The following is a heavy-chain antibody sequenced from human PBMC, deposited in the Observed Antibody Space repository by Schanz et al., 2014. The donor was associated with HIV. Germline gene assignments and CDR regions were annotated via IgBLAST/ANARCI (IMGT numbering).Heavy chain of an antibody. CDR1: GFTFDDYA. V-gene: IGHV3-21*04. J-gene: IGHJ4*02. D-gene: IGHD2-15*01. CDR3: AKGDPTAADPTDS. Sequence: VQLVESGGGVVQPGRSLRLSCAASGFTFDDYAMHWVRQAPGKGLAWVSSISTGSSYIYYADSVKGRFTISRDNAKNSLYLQMNSLRAEDTAIYYCAKGDPTAADPTDSWGQGTLVTVSS. CDR2: ISTGSSYI.